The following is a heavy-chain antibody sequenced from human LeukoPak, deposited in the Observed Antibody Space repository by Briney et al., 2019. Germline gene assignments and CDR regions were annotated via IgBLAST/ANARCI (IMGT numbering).Heavy chain of an antibody. D-gene: IGHD6-6*01. V-gene: IGHV1-24*01. J-gene: IGHJ3*02. Sequence: ASVKVSCKVSGYTLTDLSMHWVRQAPGKGLEWMGGFDPEEDETIFAQKFQGRVTVTEDTSTDTAYMELSSLRTEDTAVYYCAREAPDAFDIWGQGTMVTVSS. CDR3: AREAPDAFDI. CDR2: FDPEEDET. CDR1: GYTLTDLS.